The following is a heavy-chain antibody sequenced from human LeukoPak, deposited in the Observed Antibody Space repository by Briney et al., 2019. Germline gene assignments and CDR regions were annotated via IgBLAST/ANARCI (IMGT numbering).Heavy chain of an antibody. CDR3: ARESYSSGWYYFDY. D-gene: IGHD6-19*01. CDR2: IRSSSSTI. CDR1: GYTFSSYS. V-gene: IGHV3-48*02. J-gene: IGHJ4*02. Sequence: GGSLRLSCAASGYTFSSYSMNWVRQAPGKGLEWVSYIRSSSSTIYYADSVKGRFTISRDNAKNSLYLQMNSLRDEDTAVYYCARESYSSGWYYFDYWGQGTLVTVSS.